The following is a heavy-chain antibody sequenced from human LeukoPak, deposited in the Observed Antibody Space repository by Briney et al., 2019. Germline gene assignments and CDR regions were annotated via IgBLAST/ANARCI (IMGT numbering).Heavy chain of an antibody. CDR2: IKQDGGEK. CDR1: GSPSGFYL. J-gene: IGHJ6*02. V-gene: IGHV3-7*01. CDR3: ARWNYDSPGRWGLDV. D-gene: IGHD3-22*01. Sequence: GSLRPSCLSPGSPSGFYLMSGGRPAPGKGLAWGGNIKQDGGEKYYVDSVKGRFTITRENDKNSLYLQMNSLRAEDTAVYYCARWNYDSPGRWGLDVWGQGTMVTVSS.